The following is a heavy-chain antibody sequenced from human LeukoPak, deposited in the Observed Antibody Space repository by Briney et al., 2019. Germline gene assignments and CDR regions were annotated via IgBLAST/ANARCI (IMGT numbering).Heavy chain of an antibody. CDR1: GFTFSSYA. CDR2: ISGSGGST. CDR3: AKYIAGGSYSYYYYYYMDV. V-gene: IGHV3-23*01. D-gene: IGHD1-26*01. J-gene: IGHJ6*03. Sequence: PGGTLRLSCAASGFTFSSYAMSWVRQAPGKGLEWVSAISGSGGSTYYADSVKGRFTISRDNSKNTLYLQMNSLRAEDTAVYYCAKYIAGGSYSYYYYYYMDVWGKGTTVTVSS.